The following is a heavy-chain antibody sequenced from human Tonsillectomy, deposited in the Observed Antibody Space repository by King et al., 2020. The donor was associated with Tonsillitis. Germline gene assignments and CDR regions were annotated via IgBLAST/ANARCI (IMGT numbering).Heavy chain of an antibody. CDR3: ARYKSAYYTFDAFDF. CDR2: ISSSSSYI. Sequence: VQLVESGGGLVKPGGSLRLSCAASGFTFSTYSMNWVRQAPGKGLEWVSSISSSSSYIYYADSVKGRFTISRDNAKNSLYLQMHSLRAEDTAVYYCARYKSAYYTFDAFDFWGQGTMVTVSS. V-gene: IGHV3-21*01. D-gene: IGHD3-3*01. CDR1: GFTFSTYS. J-gene: IGHJ3*01.